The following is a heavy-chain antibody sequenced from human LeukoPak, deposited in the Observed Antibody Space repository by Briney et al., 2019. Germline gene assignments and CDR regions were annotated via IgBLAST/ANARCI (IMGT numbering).Heavy chain of an antibody. CDR1: GFTFNTYS. CDR3: ARDDRDISSYRFDY. Sequence: TGGSLRLSCAASGFTFNTYSMNWVRQAPGKGLEWVSSISSNSRDIHYADSVKGRFTISRDNAKNSLHLQMNSLRAEDTAVYYCARDDRDISSYRFDYWGHGILVTVSS. CDR2: ISSNSRDI. D-gene: IGHD6-6*01. V-gene: IGHV3-21*01. J-gene: IGHJ4*01.